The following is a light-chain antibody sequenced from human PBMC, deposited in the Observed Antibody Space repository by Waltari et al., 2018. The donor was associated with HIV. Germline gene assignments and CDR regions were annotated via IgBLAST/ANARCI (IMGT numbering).Light chain of an antibody. CDR2: GKD. Sequence: QSVLTQPPSVSAAPGQKVTISCSGRTSNIGENYVSWYQQLPGTAPKRLIYGKDKRPSGIPDRFSGSKSGTSATLDITGVQSGDGADYYCETWENSLSAGVFGGGTKLTVL. CDR3: ETWENSLSAGV. CDR1: TSNIGENY. V-gene: IGLV1-51*01. J-gene: IGLJ3*02.